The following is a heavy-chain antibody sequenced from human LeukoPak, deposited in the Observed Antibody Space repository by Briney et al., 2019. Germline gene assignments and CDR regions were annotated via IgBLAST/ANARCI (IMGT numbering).Heavy chain of an antibody. Sequence: GGSLRLSCAASGFTFSSYSMNWVRQAPGKGLEWVSSISSSSSYIYYADSVKGRFTISRDNAKNSLYLQMNSPRAEDTAVYYCASERYYYDSSGYYADAFDIWGQGTMVTVSS. J-gene: IGHJ3*02. D-gene: IGHD3-22*01. CDR2: ISSSSSYI. CDR3: ASERYYYDSSGYYADAFDI. V-gene: IGHV3-21*01. CDR1: GFTFSSYS.